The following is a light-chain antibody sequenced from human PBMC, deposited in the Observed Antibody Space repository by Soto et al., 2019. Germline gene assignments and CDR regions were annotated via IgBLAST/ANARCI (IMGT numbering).Light chain of an antibody. CDR1: SSNIGAGYD. V-gene: IGLV1-40*01. CDR3: QSYDSSLSVSYV. CDR2: GNS. Sequence: QPALTQPPSVSGAPGQRVTISCTGSSSNIGAGYDVHWYQQLPGTAPKLLIYGNSNRPSGVPDRFSGSKSGTSASLAITGLQAEDEADYYCQSYDSSLSVSYVFGTGTKVTVL. J-gene: IGLJ1*01.